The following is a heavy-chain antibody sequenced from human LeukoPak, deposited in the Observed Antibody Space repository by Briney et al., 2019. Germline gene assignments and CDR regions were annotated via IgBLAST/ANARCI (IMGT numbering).Heavy chain of an antibody. CDR1: GASFSDSY. J-gene: IGHJ4*02. D-gene: IGHD3-16*01. CDR3: ARGRYGPRLGN. Sequence: SETLSLTCAVYGASFSDSYWSWLRQSPEKGLEWIGEINNSGSTSYNPSLNSRVIMSVDRSKNQFSLRLTSVTAADTAVYYCARGRYGPRLGNWGQGTLVTVSS. CDR2: INNSGST. V-gene: IGHV4-34*01.